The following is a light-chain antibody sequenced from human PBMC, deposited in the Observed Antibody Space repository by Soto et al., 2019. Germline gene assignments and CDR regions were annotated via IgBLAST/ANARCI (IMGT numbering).Light chain of an antibody. CDR3: QQYDSYSPLT. J-gene: IGKJ4*01. CDR1: QSISKW. Sequence: ILITQSPSTLSASVADRVTMTCRASQSISKWLAWYQQKPGTAPKLLIYDASNLESGVPSRFSGSGSGTEFTLTIRSLQPDDFATYYCQQYDSYSPLTFGGGTKVDI. V-gene: IGKV1-5*01. CDR2: DAS.